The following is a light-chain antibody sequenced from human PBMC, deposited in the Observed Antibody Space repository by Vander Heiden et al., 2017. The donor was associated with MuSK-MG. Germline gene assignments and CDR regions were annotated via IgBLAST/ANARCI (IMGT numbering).Light chain of an antibody. CDR2: SGS. Sequence: DIVMTQSPLSLPVTPGEPASISCRSSQSLLHSNGYNYLDWYLQKPGQSPQILIYSGSNRAFGVPDRFSGSESGTDFTLKISRVEAEDVGVYYCRQALQTPYTFGQGTKLXIK. CDR1: QSLLHSNGYNY. CDR3: RQALQTPYT. J-gene: IGKJ2*01. V-gene: IGKV2-28*01.